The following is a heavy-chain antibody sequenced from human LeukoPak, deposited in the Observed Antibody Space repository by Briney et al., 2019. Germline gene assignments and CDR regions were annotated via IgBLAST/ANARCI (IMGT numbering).Heavy chain of an antibody. CDR2: INPNSGDT. J-gene: IGHJ4*02. CDR1: GYTFTGYY. CDR3: ARISSSSWYTPYFNY. Sequence: ASVKVSCKASGYTFTGYYIHWDRQAPGQGLERMGWINPNSGDTNYSQKFQGRVTMTRDTSISTAYMELSRLTSDDTGVYYCARISSSSWYTPYFNYWGQGTLVIVSS. D-gene: IGHD6-13*01. V-gene: IGHV1-2*02.